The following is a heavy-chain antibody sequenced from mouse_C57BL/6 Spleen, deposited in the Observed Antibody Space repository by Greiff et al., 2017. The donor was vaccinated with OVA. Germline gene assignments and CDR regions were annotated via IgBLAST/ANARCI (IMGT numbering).Heavy chain of an antibody. Sequence: QVQLQQSGAELARPGASVKLSCKASGYTFTSYGISWVKQRTGQGLEWIGEIYPRSGNTSYNEEVKGKATLTAYKSSSTAYMELRSLTSEDSAVYFCARSGTGMDYWGQGTSVTVSS. V-gene: IGHV1-81*01. J-gene: IGHJ4*01. D-gene: IGHD4-1*01. CDR3: ARSGTGMDY. CDR1: GYTFTSYG. CDR2: IYPRSGNT.